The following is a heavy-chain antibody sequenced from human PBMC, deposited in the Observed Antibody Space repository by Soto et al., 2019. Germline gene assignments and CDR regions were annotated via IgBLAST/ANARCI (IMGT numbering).Heavy chain of an antibody. Sequence: GGSLRLCCAASGVTFCNAWMNWVRQAPGKGLEWVGRIKSKTDGGTTDYAAPVKGRFTISRDDSKNTLYLQMNSLTTEDTAVYYCTTSYSNLDYYYYYGMDVWGQGTTVTVSS. J-gene: IGHJ6*02. CDR3: TTSYSNLDYYYYYGMDV. CDR1: GVTFCNAW. D-gene: IGHD4-4*01. CDR2: IKSKTDGGTT. V-gene: IGHV3-15*07.